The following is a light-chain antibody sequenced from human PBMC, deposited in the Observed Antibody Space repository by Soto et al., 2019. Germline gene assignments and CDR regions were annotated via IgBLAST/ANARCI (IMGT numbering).Light chain of an antibody. CDR3: RHFYT. CDR1: PDIRRY. V-gene: IGKV1-9*01. J-gene: IGKJ2*01. CDR2: DAS. Sequence: DIQLTQSPTFLSASAGDRVSITCRASPDIRRYLVWYQQKPWTAPNLLIYDASSLQTGVPSSFSGSGSGTDFTLTLTSLQPEDFATSYCRHFYTLGQRTKLEIK.